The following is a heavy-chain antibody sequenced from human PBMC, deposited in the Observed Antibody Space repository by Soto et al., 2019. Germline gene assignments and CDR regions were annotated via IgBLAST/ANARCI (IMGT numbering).Heavy chain of an antibody. CDR2: INAGNGNT. J-gene: IGHJ4*02. CDR1: GYTFTSYA. CDR3: ARSIVVVTAADY. V-gene: IGHV1-3*01. D-gene: IGHD2-21*02. Sequence: QVQLVQSGAEVKKPGASVKVSCKASGYTFTSYAMHWVRQAPGQRLEWMGWINAGNGNTKYSQKFQGRVTITRDTSARRADMKLSSLRTEDTAVYYCARSIVVVTAADYWGQGTLVTVSS.